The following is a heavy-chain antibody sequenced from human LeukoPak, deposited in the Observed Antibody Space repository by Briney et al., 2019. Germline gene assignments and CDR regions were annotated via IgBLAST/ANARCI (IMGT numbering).Heavy chain of an antibody. J-gene: IGHJ4*02. CDR3: ARSRGSEEQLVLDY. Sequence: GGSLRLSCAASGFTVSSNYMSWVRQAPGKGLEWVAVISYDGSNKYYADSVKGRFTISRDNSKNTLYLQMNSLRAEDTAVYYCARSRGSEEQLVLDYWGQGTLVAVSS. CDR2: ISYDGSNK. CDR1: GFTVSSNY. V-gene: IGHV3-30-3*01. D-gene: IGHD6-6*01.